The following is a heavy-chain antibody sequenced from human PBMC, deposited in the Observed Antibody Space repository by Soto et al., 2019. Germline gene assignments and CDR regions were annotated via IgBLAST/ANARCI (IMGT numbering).Heavy chain of an antibody. CDR3: ARARIAAAGFDY. Sequence: LSLTCTVSGGSVSSGSYYWSWIRQPPGKGLEWIGYIYYSGSTNYNPSLKSRVTISVDTSKNQFSLKLSSVTAADTAVYYCARARIAAAGFDYWGQGTLVTVSS. CDR1: GGSVSSGSYY. CDR2: IYYSGST. J-gene: IGHJ4*02. V-gene: IGHV4-61*01. D-gene: IGHD6-13*01.